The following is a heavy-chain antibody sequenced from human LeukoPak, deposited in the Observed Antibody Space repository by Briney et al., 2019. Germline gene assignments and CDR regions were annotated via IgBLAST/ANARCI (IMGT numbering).Heavy chain of an antibody. V-gene: IGHV3-23*01. CDR2: MSGSGGST. CDR1: GFIFSSHA. D-gene: IGHD3-22*01. CDR3: AKEYSYDSGGDAFDV. Sequence: PGGFLRLSCAAPGFIFSSHAMSWVRQAPGKGLEWVSGMSGSGGSTYYADSVKGRFTISRDNSENTLYLQMTSLRAEDTAVYYCAKEYSYDSGGDAFDVWGQGTLVTVSS. J-gene: IGHJ3*01.